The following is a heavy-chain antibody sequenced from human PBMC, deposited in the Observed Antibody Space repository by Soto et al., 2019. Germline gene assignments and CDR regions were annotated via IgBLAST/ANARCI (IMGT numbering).Heavy chain of an antibody. CDR3: ARGTREGVLLWFGETIHPGDAFDI. J-gene: IGHJ3*02. CDR2: ISSSSSTI. CDR1: GFTFSSYS. D-gene: IGHD3-10*01. V-gene: IGHV3-48*01. Sequence: GGSLRLSCAASGFTFSSYSMNWVRQAPGKGLEWVSYISSSSSTIYYADSVKGRFTISRDNAKNSLYLQMNSLRAEDTAVYYCARGTREGVLLWFGETIHPGDAFDIWGQGTMVTVSS.